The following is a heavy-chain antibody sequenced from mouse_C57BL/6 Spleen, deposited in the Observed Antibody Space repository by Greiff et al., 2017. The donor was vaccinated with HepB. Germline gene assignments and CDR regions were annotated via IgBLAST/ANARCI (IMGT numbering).Heavy chain of an antibody. CDR1: GYTFTSYG. CDR3: ARPPTVVAPMDY. D-gene: IGHD1-1*01. Sequence: VQLQQSGAELARPGASVKLSCKASGYTFTSYGISWVKQRTGQGLEWIGEIYPRSGNTHYNEKFKGKATLTADKSSSTAYMELRSLTSEASAVYFCARPPTVVAPMDYWGQGTSVTVSS. V-gene: IGHV1-81*01. J-gene: IGHJ4*01. CDR2: IYPRSGNT.